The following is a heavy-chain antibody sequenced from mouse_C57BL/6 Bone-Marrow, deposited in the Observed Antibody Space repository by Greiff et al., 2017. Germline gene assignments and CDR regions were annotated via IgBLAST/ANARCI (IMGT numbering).Heavy chain of an antibody. CDR1: GYTFTSYW. J-gene: IGHJ2*01. Sequence: QVQLQQPGAELVKPGASVKLSCTASGYTFTSYWMHWVKQRPGQGLEWIGMIHPNSGSTNYNEKFKSQVTLSVDKSSSTAYMQLSSGTSKDSAVYYCARRLRLREYWGQGTTLTVSS. CDR3: ARRLRLREY. V-gene: IGHV1-64*01. D-gene: IGHD3-2*02. CDR2: IHPNSGST.